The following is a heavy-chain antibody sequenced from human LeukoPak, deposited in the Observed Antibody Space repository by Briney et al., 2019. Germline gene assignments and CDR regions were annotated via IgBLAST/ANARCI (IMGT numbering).Heavy chain of an antibody. V-gene: IGHV4-31*03. J-gene: IGHJ3*02. D-gene: IGHD3-9*01. CDR1: GGSISSGGYY. CDR3: ASADYDMAFDI. CDR2: IYYSGST. Sequence: SQTLSLTCTVSGGSISSGGYYWSWIRQHPGKGLEWIGYIYYSGSTDYNPSLKSRFTMSVGTSKNQFSLKLSSVTAADTAVYYCASADYDMAFDIWGQGTMVTVSS.